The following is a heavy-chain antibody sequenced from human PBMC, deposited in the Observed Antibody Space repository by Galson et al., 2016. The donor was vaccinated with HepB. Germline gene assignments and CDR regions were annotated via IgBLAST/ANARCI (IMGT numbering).Heavy chain of an antibody. D-gene: IGHD3-3*01. CDR2: INPTGRAT. Sequence: SVKVSCKASGYTFKDYYIHWVRQAPGQGLEWMGAINPTGRATTYSQKFQGGVTVTSDTSTSTVHMELRDLGSEDTAVYCCARGRGILRFLEWLSWGQGTLVIVSS. J-gene: IGHJ5*02. CDR1: GYTFKDYY. V-gene: IGHV1-46*02. CDR3: ARGRGILRFLEWLS.